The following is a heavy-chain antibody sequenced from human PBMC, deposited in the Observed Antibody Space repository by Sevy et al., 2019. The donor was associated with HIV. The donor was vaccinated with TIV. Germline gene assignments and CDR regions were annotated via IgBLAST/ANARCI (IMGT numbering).Heavy chain of an antibody. CDR1: GFTISSYG. J-gene: IGHJ4*02. V-gene: IGHV3-7*01. D-gene: IGHD5-18*01. CDR3: VREGVGGYSYSLDC. CDR2: MKEDGSER. Sequence: GGSLRLSCAASGFTISSYGMHWVRQAPGKGLEWVATMKEDGSERNYVDSVKGRFTISRDNAKNSLYLQMNSLRAEDTAVYYCVREGVGGYSYSLDCWGQGTLVTVSS.